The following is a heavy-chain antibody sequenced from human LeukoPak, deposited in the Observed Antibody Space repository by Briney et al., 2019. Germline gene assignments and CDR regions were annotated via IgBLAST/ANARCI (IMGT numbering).Heavy chain of an antibody. CDR2: IYYSGST. Sequence: SETLSLTCTVSGGSISSSSYYWGWIRQPPGKGLEWFGSIYYSGSTYYNPSLKRRVTISVDTSKNQFSLKLTSVTAADTDVYYCASPSIAAAGIDYWGQGTLVTVSS. J-gene: IGHJ4*02. CDR3: ASPSIAAAGIDY. D-gene: IGHD6-13*01. V-gene: IGHV4-39*01. CDR1: GGSISSSSYY.